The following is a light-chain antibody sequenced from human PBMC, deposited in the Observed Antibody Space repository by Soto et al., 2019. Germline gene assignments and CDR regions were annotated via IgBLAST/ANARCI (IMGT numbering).Light chain of an antibody. J-gene: IGLJ2*01. CDR1: SSDVGGYNY. Sequence: QSVLTQPASVSGSPGQSITISCTGTSSDVGGYNYVSWYQQHPGKAPKLMIYEVSNRPSGVSNRFSGSKSGNTASLTISGVQAEDEADYYCSSYTSSSTLVFGGGTQLTVL. CDR2: EVS. CDR3: SSYTSSSTLV. V-gene: IGLV2-14*01.